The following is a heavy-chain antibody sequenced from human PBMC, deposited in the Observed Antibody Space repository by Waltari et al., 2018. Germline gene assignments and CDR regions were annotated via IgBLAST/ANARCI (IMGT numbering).Heavy chain of an antibody. V-gene: IGHV3-7*01. CDR1: GFTFSSYW. J-gene: IGHJ4*02. CDR3: ARDRGIAVAFHDY. Sequence: EVQLVESGGGLVQPGGSLRLSCAASGFTFSSYWMSWVRQAPGKGLEWVDNRKQDGSEKYYVDSVKGRFTISRDNAKNSLYLQMNSLRAEDTAVYYCARDRGIAVAFHDYWGQGTLVTVSS. D-gene: IGHD6-19*01. CDR2: RKQDGSEK.